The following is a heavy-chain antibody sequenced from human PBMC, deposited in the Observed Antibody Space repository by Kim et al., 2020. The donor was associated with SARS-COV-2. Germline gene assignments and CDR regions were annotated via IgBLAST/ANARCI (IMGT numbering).Heavy chain of an antibody. Sequence: ASVKVSCKASGYTFTSYAMNWVRQAPGQGLEWMGWINTNTGNPTYAQGFTGRFVFSLDTSVSTAYLQISSLKAEDTAVYYCARGFRRPYYDFWSETYGMDVWGQGTTVTVSS. D-gene: IGHD3-3*01. V-gene: IGHV7-4-1*02. CDR2: INTNTGNP. CDR3: ARGFRRPYYDFWSETYGMDV. J-gene: IGHJ6*02. CDR1: GYTFTSYA.